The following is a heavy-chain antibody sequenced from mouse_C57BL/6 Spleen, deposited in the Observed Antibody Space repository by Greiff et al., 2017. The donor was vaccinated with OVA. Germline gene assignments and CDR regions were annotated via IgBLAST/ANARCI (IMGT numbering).Heavy chain of an antibody. CDR3: ARHGDSNFYFDY. CDR2: ISSGGSYT. Sequence: DVKLVESGGDLVKPGGSLKLSCAASGFTFSSYGMSWVRQTPDKRLEWVATISSGGSYTYYPDSVKGRFTISRDNAKNTLYLQMSSLKSEDTAMYYCARHGDSNFYFDYWGQGTTLTVSS. V-gene: IGHV5-6*02. CDR1: GFTFSSYG. J-gene: IGHJ2*01. D-gene: IGHD2-5*01.